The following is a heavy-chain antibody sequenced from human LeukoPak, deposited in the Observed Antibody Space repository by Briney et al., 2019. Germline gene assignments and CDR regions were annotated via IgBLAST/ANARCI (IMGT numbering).Heavy chain of an antibody. D-gene: IGHD6-13*01. V-gene: IGHV3-23*01. Sequence: GGSLRLSCAASGFIFSSYAMSWVRQAPGQGLEWVSAISGSGGSTYYADSVKGRFTISRDNSKNTLYLQMNSLRAEDTALYYCAKDHSQAKYSITWKFDPWGQGTLVTVSS. CDR1: GFIFSSYA. J-gene: IGHJ5*02. CDR2: ISGSGGST. CDR3: AKDHSQAKYSITWKFDP.